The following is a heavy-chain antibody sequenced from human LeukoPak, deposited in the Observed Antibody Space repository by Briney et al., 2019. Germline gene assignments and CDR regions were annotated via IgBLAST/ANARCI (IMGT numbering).Heavy chain of an antibody. V-gene: IGHV4-59*01. CDR2: IYYSVST. J-gene: IGHJ4*02. D-gene: IGHD5-24*01. Sequence: SETLSLTCTVSGGSISSYYWSWIRQPPGKGLEWIGYIYYSVSTNYNPSLKSRVTISVDTSKNQFTLKLSSVTAADTAVYYCARGLHAVDYWGQGTLVTVSS. CDR1: GGSISSYY. CDR3: ARGLHAVDY.